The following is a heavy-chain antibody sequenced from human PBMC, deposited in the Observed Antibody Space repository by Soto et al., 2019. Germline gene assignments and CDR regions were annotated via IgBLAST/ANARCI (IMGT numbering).Heavy chain of an antibody. CDR3: AKGSASSGWPPSSRTSYYYYGMDV. CDR1: GFTFSSYG. CDR2: TAYDGSNK. J-gene: IGHJ6*02. D-gene: IGHD6-19*01. V-gene: IGHV3-30*18. Sequence: QVQLVESGGGVVQPGRSLRLSCAASGFTFSSYGMNWVRQAPGKGLEWVAVTAYDGSNKYYADSVKGRFTISRDNSKNTVYLQMNSLRAEDTAVYYCAKGSASSGWPPSSRTSYYYYGMDVWGQGTTVTVSS.